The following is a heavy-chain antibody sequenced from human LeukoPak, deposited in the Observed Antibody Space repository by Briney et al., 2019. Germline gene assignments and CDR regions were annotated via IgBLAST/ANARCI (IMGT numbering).Heavy chain of an antibody. Sequence: SETLSLTCTVSGGSISSGGYYWSWIRQHPGKGLEWIGYIYYSGSTYYNPPLKSRVTISVDTSKNQFSLKLSSVTAADTAVYYCARAPLDSHFDPWGQGTLVTVSS. V-gene: IGHV4-31*03. CDR3: ARAPLDSHFDP. CDR1: GGSISSGGYY. J-gene: IGHJ5*02. CDR2: IYYSGST. D-gene: IGHD3-3*01.